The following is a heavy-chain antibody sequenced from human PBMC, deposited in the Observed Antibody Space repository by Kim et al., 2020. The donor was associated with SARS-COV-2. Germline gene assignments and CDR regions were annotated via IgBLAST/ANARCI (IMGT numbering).Heavy chain of an antibody. CDR2: YT. V-gene: IGHV3-11*06. CDR3: ASGLSGYSSA. J-gene: IGHJ5*02. Sequence: YTNYADSVKGRFTSSRDNAKKSLYLQMNSLRVEDTAVYYCASGLSGYSSAWGQGTLVTVSS. D-gene: IGHD6-19*01.